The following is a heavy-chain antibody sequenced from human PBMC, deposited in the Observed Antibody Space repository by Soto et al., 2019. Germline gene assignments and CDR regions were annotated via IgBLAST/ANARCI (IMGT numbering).Heavy chain of an antibody. V-gene: IGHV4-31*03. CDR2: IHHSGST. J-gene: IGHJ1*01. Sequence: QVQLQESGPGLVKASQTLSLTCNVSGGSISSGGYYWTWIRQHPGKGLEWLGNIHHSGSTFYNPSLKSRVSISVDTSKNQFSLKLSSVTAADTAVYFCVRGVLSWGQGTLVTVPS. CDR3: VRGVLS. CDR1: GGSISSGGYY.